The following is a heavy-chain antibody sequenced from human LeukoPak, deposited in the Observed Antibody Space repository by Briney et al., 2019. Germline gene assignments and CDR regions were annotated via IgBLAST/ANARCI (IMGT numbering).Heavy chain of an antibody. Sequence: GGSLRLSCAASGFAFSIYSMNWIRQAPGRGLEWVSSITTSSSHIYYAGSVKGRFTISRDNAKNSLYLQMNSLRAEDTAVYFCASLMTAVTIPDYWGQGTLVTVSS. CDR1: GFAFSIYS. CDR2: ITTSSSHI. D-gene: IGHD4-17*01. V-gene: IGHV3-21*01. J-gene: IGHJ4*02. CDR3: ASLMTAVTIPDY.